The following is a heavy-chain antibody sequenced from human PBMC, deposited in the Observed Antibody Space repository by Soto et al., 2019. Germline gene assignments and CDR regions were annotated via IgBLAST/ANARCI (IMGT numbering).Heavy chain of an antibody. J-gene: IGHJ4*02. CDR3: ARGXRLGYYDSSGYYDFFDY. D-gene: IGHD3-22*01. CDR1: GGSISSGGYS. Sequence: SGTLSLTCAVSGGSISSGGYSWSWIRQPPGKGLEWIGYIYHSGSTYYNPSLKSRVTISVDRSKNQFSLKLSSVTAADTAVYYCARGXRLGYYDSSGYYDFFDYWGQGTLVTVSS. CDR2: IYHSGST. V-gene: IGHV4-30-2*01.